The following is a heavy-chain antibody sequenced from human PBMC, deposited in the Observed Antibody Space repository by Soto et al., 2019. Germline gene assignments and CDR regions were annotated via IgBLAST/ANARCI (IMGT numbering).Heavy chain of an antibody. V-gene: IGHV1-18*04. Sequence: QVQLVQSGAEVKKPGASVKVSCKASGYTFTSYGISWVRQAPGQGLEWMGWISAYNGNTNYAQKPQGRVTMTTDTSTSTAYMVLRSLRSDDTAVYYCARVEAYSGSYYYYYYGMDVWGQGTTVTVSS. CDR1: GYTFTSYG. D-gene: IGHD1-26*01. CDR3: ARVEAYSGSYYYYYYGMDV. CDR2: ISAYNGNT. J-gene: IGHJ6*02.